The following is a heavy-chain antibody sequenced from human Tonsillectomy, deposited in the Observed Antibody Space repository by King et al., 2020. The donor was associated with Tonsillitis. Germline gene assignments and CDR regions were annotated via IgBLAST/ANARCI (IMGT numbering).Heavy chain of an antibody. D-gene: IGHD3-10*01. CDR1: GGSISSSSYY. V-gene: IGHV4-39*07. Sequence: QLQESGPGLVKPSETLSLTCTVSGGSISSSSYYWGWIRQPPGQGLEWIGSIYYSGSTYYNPSLKSRVTISVDTSKNQFSLKLSSVTAADTAVYYCARPYYYGAGSPSAGAFDIWGQGTMVTVSS. CDR3: ARPYYYGAGSPSAGAFDI. CDR2: IYYSGST. J-gene: IGHJ3*02.